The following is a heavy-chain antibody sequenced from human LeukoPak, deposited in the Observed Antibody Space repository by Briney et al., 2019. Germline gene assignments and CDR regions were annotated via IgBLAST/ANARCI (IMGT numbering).Heavy chain of an antibody. Sequence: ASGKVSCNSSAYTFTIYYMHWVRQAPGQGLEWMGIINPSGGSTSYAQKVQGRVTMTRATSTSTVYMELSSLRSEDTAVYYCATSDDYGDYNPVADWGQGTLVTVSS. CDR3: ATSDDYGDYNPVAD. D-gene: IGHD4-17*01. CDR1: AYTFTIYY. V-gene: IGHV1-46*03. CDR2: INPSGGST. J-gene: IGHJ4*02.